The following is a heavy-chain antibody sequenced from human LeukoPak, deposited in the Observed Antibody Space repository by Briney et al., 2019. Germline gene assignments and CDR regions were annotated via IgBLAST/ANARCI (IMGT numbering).Heavy chain of an antibody. CDR2: INWDGATT. CDR1: GFTFDDYG. Sequence: GGSLRLSCAASGFTFDDYGMHWVRQLPGKGLEWVSSINWDGATTAYGDSVKGRFTISRDNAKNSLYLQMNSVRAEDTALYYCARGGRDSNWFDSWGQGTLVTVSS. D-gene: IGHD1-26*01. J-gene: IGHJ5*01. CDR3: ARGGRDSNWFDS. V-gene: IGHV3-20*04.